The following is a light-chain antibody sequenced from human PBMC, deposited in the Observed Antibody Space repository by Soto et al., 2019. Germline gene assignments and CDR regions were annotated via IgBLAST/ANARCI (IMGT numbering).Light chain of an antibody. CDR1: SSNIGSNY. Sequence: QSVLTQPPSASATPGQRVTISCSGSSSNIGSNYVYWYQQLPGTAPKLLIYGNYQRPSGVPDRFSGSKSGTSASLAISGLRSEDEADYYWAAWDGSLSGVVFGGGTKLTVL. V-gene: IGLV1-47*01. CDR3: AAWDGSLSGVV. J-gene: IGLJ2*01. CDR2: GNY.